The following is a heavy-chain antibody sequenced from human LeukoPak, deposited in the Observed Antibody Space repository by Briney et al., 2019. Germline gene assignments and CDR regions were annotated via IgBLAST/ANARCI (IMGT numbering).Heavy chain of an antibody. CDR3: ARDPGSMVRGVRGTGFDY. D-gene: IGHD3-10*01. Sequence: ASVKVSCKASGYTCTGYYMHWVRQAPGQGLEWMGWINPNSGGANYAQKFQGWVTMTRDTSISTAYMELSRLRSDDTAVYYCARDPGSMVRGVRGTGFDYWGQGTLVTVSS. CDR1: GYTCTGYY. J-gene: IGHJ4*02. V-gene: IGHV1-2*04. CDR2: INPNSGGA.